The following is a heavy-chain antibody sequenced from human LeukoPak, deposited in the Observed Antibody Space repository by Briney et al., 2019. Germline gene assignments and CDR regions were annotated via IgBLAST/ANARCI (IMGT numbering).Heavy chain of an antibody. CDR1: GYTFTSYW. CDR2: IYPGDSDT. CDR3: SRRSYYDILPGYAGWFDP. V-gene: IGHV5-51*01. Sequence: GESLKISCKGSGYTFTSYWIGSVRPMPGKSLERMVIIYPGDSDTRYSPSFQGQVTISADHSISTASPQWSSMQASDTAMYYCSRRSYYDILPGYAGWFDPCGQATLVTASS. D-gene: IGHD3-9*01. J-gene: IGHJ5*02.